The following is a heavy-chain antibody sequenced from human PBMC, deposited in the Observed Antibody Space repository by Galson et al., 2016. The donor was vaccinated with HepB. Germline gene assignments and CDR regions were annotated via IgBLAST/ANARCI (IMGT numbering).Heavy chain of an antibody. J-gene: IGHJ1*01. D-gene: IGHD2-15*01. CDR3: ARSSHCSGDTCYGYLQH. V-gene: IGHV4-61*02. CDR1: GGSINSGGYY. CDR2: MDSSGIT. Sequence: QVQLQESGPGLVKPSETLSLTCAVSGGSINSGGYYWIWIRQPAGKGLEWLGRMDSSGITRYNPSLKSRVTISVDMSKNQFSLNLTSVTAADTAVYYCARSSHCSGDTCYGYLQHWGQGTLITV.